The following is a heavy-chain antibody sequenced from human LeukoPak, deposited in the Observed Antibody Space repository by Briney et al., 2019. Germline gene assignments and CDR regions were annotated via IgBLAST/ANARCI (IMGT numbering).Heavy chain of an antibody. CDR1: GFTFSTYA. CDR2: VDGSGGST. CDR3: AKGSYDTSGYYLNWFDP. J-gene: IGHJ5*02. D-gene: IGHD3-22*01. Sequence: GGSLRLSCAASGFTFSTYAMNWVRQAPGKGLEWVSAVDGSGGSTYYADSVKGRFTISRDNSKNSLYLQMNNLRAEDTAVYYCAKGSYDTSGYYLNWFDPWGQGTLVTVSS. V-gene: IGHV3-23*01.